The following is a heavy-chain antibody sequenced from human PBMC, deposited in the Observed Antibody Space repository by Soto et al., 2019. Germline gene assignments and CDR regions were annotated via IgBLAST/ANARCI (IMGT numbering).Heavy chain of an antibody. CDR3: ARAQLLPDDAFDA. CDR1: GFTFSNFW. D-gene: IGHD2-2*01. J-gene: IGHJ3*01. CDR2: INGDGSST. Sequence: GGSLRLSCAASGFTFSNFWMHWVRQAPGKGPVWVSRINGDGSSTSHADSVKGRFTISRDNAENTLFLQMSGLRAEDTAVYYCARAQLLPDDAFDAWGRGTVVTVSS. V-gene: IGHV3-74*01.